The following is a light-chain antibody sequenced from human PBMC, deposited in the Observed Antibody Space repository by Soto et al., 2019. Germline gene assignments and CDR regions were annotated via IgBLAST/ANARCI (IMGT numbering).Light chain of an antibody. V-gene: IGKV1-5*03. CDR1: QRIDTW. CDR3: QEYRNNYGT. J-gene: IGKJ1*01. CDR2: KAS. Sequence: DIQMTQSPATLAASVGDRVSITCRASQRIDTWLAWYQQKPGKAPNLLIYKASRLQSGVPSRFSGSGSGTEFTLTISSLQPEDFATYYCQEYRNNYGTFGQGTKVEL.